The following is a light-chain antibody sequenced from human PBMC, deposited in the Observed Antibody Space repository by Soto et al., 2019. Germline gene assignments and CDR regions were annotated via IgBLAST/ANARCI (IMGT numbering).Light chain of an antibody. CDR2: VAS. CDR3: LQHNTYPYT. CDR1: QGIRNY. Sequence: IQMTQSPSSLSASVGDTVTVTCRASQGIRNYLNWFQQKPGKAPKRLISVASTLQSGVPSRFSGSGSGTEFTLTISSLQPEDSATYYCLQHNTYPYTFGQGTKLEIE. V-gene: IGKV1-17*01. J-gene: IGKJ2*01.